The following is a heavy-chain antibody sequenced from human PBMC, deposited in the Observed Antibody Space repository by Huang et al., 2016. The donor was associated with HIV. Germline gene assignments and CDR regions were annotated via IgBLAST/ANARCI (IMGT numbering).Heavy chain of an antibody. D-gene: IGHD3-10*01. CDR1: GFTFGDYA. J-gene: IGHJ4*02. V-gene: IGHV3-49*03. CDR3: TRWGGLLWPYFDY. CDR2: IRSNSYGGTT. Sequence: EVQLVESGGGLVQPGRSLRLSCTASGFTFGDYAMSWFRQAPGQGLEWVGFIRSNSYGGTTECAASVKGRFISSRDDSKSIAYLQMSSLKTEDTAVYFCTRWGGLLWPYFDYWGQGTLVTVSS.